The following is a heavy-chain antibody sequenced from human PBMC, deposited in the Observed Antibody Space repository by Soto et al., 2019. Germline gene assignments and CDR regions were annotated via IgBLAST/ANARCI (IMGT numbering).Heavy chain of an antibody. D-gene: IGHD2-2*01. CDR1: GASLHIGGYY. J-gene: IGHJ5*02. Sequence: SETLSLTCTVSGASLHIGGYYWAWIRQNPGKGLEWIGYIYYTGVTYYNPSLGSRVNISVDTSKNQFSLELTSVTAADTAVYYCASDGSSTANWLDPWRQRRLVTASS. V-gene: IGHV4-31*03. CDR2: IYYTGVT. CDR3: ASDGSSTANWLDP.